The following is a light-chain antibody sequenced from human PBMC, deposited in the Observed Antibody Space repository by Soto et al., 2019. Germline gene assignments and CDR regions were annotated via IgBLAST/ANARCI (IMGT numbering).Light chain of an antibody. Sequence: QSVLTQPPSVSGSPGQSVTISCTGTSSDVGSYNRVSWYQQPPGTAPKLLIYEVSNRPSGVPDRFSGSKSGNTASLTISGLQAEDEADYYCSSYTSSSTYVFATGTKLTVL. CDR1: SSDVGSYNR. V-gene: IGLV2-18*02. J-gene: IGLJ1*01. CDR2: EVS. CDR3: SSYTSSSTYV.